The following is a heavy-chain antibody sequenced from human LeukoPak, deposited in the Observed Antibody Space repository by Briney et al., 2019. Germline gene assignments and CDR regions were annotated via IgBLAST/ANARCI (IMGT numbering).Heavy chain of an antibody. CDR3: ARSNSSTLTWFDP. V-gene: IGHV5-51*01. J-gene: IGHJ5*02. Sequence: GESLKISCKGSGYSFATYWIAWVRQTPRKGLEWMGIIYPRDSDTKYNPSFQGQVSISADKSISTAYLQWNSLQASDTAIYYCARSNSSTLTWFDPWGQGTLVSVSS. CDR1: GYSFATYW. CDR2: IYPRDSDT.